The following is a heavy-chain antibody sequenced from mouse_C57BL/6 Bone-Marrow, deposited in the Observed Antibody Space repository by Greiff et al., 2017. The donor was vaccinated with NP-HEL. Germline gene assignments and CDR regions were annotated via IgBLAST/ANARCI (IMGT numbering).Heavy chain of an antibody. D-gene: IGHD5-1*01. Sequence: VQLQQPGAELVKPGASVKLSCKASGYTFTSYWMHWVKQRPGQGLEWIGMIHPNSGSTNYNEKFKSKATLTVDKSSSTAYMQLSSLTSEDSAVYYCAREKYLWYFDVWGTGTTVTVSS. CDR1: GYTFTSYW. CDR2: IHPNSGST. CDR3: AREKYLWYFDV. J-gene: IGHJ1*03. V-gene: IGHV1-64*01.